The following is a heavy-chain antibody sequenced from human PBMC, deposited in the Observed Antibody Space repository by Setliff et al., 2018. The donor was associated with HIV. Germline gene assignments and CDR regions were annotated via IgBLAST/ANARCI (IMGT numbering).Heavy chain of an antibody. CDR3: VRRRGYYGSWASSAFDF. CDR1: GASFSNYF. Sequence: SETLSLTCAVYGASFSNYFWTWIRQSPGKGLEWIGEINHSGSTNYNPSLKSRVTISVDTSKNQFSLRLNSVTAADTAVYFCVRRRGYYGSWASSAFDFWGQGTMVTV. V-gene: IGHV4-34*01. CDR2: INHSGST. D-gene: IGHD3-10*01. J-gene: IGHJ3*01.